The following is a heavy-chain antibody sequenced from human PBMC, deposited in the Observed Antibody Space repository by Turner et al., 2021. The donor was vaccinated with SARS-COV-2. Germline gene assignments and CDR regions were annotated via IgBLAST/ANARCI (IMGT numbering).Heavy chain of an antibody. CDR1: GFTFSSYA. CDR2: ISYDGSNK. CDR3: ARDRSGGYSFSFDY. J-gene: IGHJ4*02. V-gene: IGHV3-30-3*01. Sequence: QVQLVESGGGVVQPGRSLRLSCADSGFTFSSYAMHWVRQAPGKGLEWVAVISYDGSNKYYADSVRGRFTISRDNSKNTLYLQMNSLRAEDTAVYYCARDRSGGYSFSFDYWGQGTLVTVSS. D-gene: IGHD1-26*01.